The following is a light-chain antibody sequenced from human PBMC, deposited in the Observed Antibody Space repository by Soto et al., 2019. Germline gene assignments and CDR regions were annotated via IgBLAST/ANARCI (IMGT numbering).Light chain of an antibody. CDR2: DVT. CDR1: SSDVGAYNY. CDR3: CSYAGTYTWV. J-gene: IGLJ3*02. Sequence: QSALTQPRSVSGSPGQSVTISCTGTSSDVGAYNYVSWYQQYPGKAPKLMVFDVTKRPSGVPNRFSGSKSDNTASLTISGLQAEDGADYYCCSYAGTYTWVFGGGTKLTVL. V-gene: IGLV2-11*01.